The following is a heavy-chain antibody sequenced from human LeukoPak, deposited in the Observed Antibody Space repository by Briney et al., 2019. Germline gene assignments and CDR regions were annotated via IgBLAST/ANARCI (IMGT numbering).Heavy chain of an antibody. V-gene: IGHV3-30*04. Sequence: PGGSLRLSCAASGFTFNSYAMHWVRQAPGKGLEWVAVISYDGSNKYYADSVKGRFSISRDNSKNTLYLQMNSLRAEDTAVYYCARSRGIAAAGNHYYYHGMDVWGQGTTVTVSS. CDR2: ISYDGSNK. J-gene: IGHJ6*02. D-gene: IGHD6-13*01. CDR3: ARSRGIAAAGNHYYYHGMDV. CDR1: GFTFNSYA.